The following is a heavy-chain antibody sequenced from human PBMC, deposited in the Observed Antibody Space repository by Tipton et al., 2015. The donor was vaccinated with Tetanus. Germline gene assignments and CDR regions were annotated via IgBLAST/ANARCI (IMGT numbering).Heavy chain of an antibody. J-gene: IGHJ3*02. V-gene: IGHV3-48*02. Sequence: SLRLSCAASGFTFNTYSMNWVRQAPGKGLEWVSYISSDGTTIYYADSVKGRFTISRDNAKNSLYLQMNSLRDEDTAVYYCAREATRDTVYGVVSASDIWGQGTMVTVSS. CDR1: GFTFNTYS. CDR3: AREATRDTVYGVVSASDI. D-gene: IGHD3-3*01. CDR2: ISSDGTTI.